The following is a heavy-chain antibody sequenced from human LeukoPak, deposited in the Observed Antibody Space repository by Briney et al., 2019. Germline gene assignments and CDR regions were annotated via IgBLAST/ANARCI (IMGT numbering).Heavy chain of an antibody. Sequence: ASVKLSCKASGYRFISYGISWVRQAAGQGLEWMGWISGYNGNTNYAQKIQDRVTMTTDTSTSTAYMELRSLRSDDTAVYYCARDVEMTTTPFEYWGQGTLVTVSS. J-gene: IGHJ4*02. CDR1: GYRFISYG. CDR2: ISGYNGNT. D-gene: IGHD5-24*01. CDR3: ARDVEMTTTPFEY. V-gene: IGHV1-18*01.